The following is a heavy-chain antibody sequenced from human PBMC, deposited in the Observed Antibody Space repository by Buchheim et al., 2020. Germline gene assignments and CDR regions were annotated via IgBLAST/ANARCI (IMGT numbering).Heavy chain of an antibody. Sequence: VQLLESGGGLVQPGGSLRLSCAASGFTFSSYAMSWVRQAPGKGLEWVAVIWYDGSNKYYADSVKGRFTISRDNSKNTLYLQMNSLRAEDTAVYYCARDRGWLQPIDYWGQGTL. CDR3: ARDRGWLQPIDY. CDR1: GFTFSSYA. V-gene: IGHV3-33*08. CDR2: IWYDGSNK. D-gene: IGHD5-24*01. J-gene: IGHJ4*02.